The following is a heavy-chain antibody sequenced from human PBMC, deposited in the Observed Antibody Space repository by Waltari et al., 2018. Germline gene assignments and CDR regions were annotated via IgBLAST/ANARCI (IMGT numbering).Heavy chain of an antibody. CDR3: ARQLTIRGLDP. V-gene: IGHV1-2*02. CDR2: INPNSGGT. J-gene: IGHJ5*02. D-gene: IGHD1-1*01. CDR1: GYTFTDHF. Sequence: QVQLVQSGAEVKKSGASVKVSCKASGYTFTDHFINWVRQAPGQGLEWMGWINPNSGGTNSAPKFQVRVTMTVDTSISTAYMELSGLTSDDTAVYYCARQLTIRGLDPWGQGTLVTVSS.